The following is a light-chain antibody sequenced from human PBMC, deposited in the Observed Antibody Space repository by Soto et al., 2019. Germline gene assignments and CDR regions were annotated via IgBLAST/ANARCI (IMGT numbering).Light chain of an antibody. CDR1: SGHSRYT. V-gene: IGLV4-69*01. J-gene: IGLJ3*02. Sequence: QLVLTQSPSASASLGASVKLTCTLSSGHSRYTIAWHRQQPEKGPRYLMTLHSDGSHSKGDGIPDRFSGSSSGAERYLTIASLQSEDEADYYCQTWGTGIQVFGGGTKLTVL. CDR2: LHSDGSH. CDR3: QTWGTGIQV.